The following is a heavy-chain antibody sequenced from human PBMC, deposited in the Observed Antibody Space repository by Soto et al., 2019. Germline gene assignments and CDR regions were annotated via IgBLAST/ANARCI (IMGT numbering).Heavy chain of an antibody. CDR3: APVGITVTTGFYY. V-gene: IGHV1-2*02. D-gene: IGHD1-7*01. Sequence: ASVKVSCKASGYTFIGYYIHWVRQAPGEGLEWMGWINPNSGDTKYARKFRARVTMTRDTSISTAYMELSRLRSDDTAVYYCAPVGITVTTGFYYWGQGTLVTVSS. CDR2: INPNSGDT. CDR1: GYTFIGYY. J-gene: IGHJ4*02.